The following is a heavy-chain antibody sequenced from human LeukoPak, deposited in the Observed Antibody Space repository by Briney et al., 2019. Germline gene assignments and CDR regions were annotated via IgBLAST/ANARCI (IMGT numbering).Heavy chain of an antibody. CDR1: GGSISGSRYY. Sequence: PSETLSLTCTVSGGSISGSRYYWGWIRQPPGKGLEWNGSSYYSVSTYYNPSLKSRVTISVDTSKNQFSLKLTSVTAADPAVYYCASPHLGGDAFDIWGQGTMVTVSS. CDR2: SYYSVST. J-gene: IGHJ3*02. D-gene: IGHD3-16*01. CDR3: ASPHLGGDAFDI. V-gene: IGHV4-39*01.